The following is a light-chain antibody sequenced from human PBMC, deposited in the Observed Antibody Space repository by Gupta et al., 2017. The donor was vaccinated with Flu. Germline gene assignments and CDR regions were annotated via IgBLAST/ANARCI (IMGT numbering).Light chain of an antibody. CDR1: SSDVGSYNY. J-gene: IGLJ3*02. V-gene: IGLV2-14*01. CDR2: EVN. CDR3: SSYTSSSTWV. Sequence: SITISCTGTSSDVGSYNYVSWYQQHPGKAPKRMMYEVNNRPSGVSNRFSCSKSGNTASLTISGLQAEDEADYYCSSYTSSSTWVFGGGSKLTVL.